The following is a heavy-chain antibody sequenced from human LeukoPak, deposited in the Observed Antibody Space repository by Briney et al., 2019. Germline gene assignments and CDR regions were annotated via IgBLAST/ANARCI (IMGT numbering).Heavy chain of an antibody. CDR2: ISYDGSNK. V-gene: IGHV3-30-3*01. D-gene: IGHD7-27*01. J-gene: IGHJ3*02. Sequence: PGRSLRLSCAASGFTFSSYAMHWVRQAPGKGLEWVAVISYDGSNKYYADSVKGRFTISRDNSKNTLYLQMNSLRAEDTAVYYCARDCKAGSGDDAFDIWGQGTMVTVSS. CDR1: GFTFSSYA. CDR3: ARDCKAGSGDDAFDI.